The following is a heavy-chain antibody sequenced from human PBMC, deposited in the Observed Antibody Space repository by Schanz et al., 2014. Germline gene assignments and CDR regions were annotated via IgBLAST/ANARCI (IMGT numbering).Heavy chain of an antibody. Sequence: QVQLQESGPGLVKPSQTLSLTCTVSGVSVSSGGDYWSWIRQHPGKGLEWIGFISYSGSTYDNPSLKSRVTISVDTSKNQFSLNRSSAAAADTALYYCARDRGRGDLPGDIWGQGTMVTVSS. CDR2: ISYSGST. CDR1: GVSVSSGGDY. V-gene: IGHV4-31*03. J-gene: IGHJ3*02. D-gene: IGHD4-17*01. CDR3: ARDRGRGDLPGDI.